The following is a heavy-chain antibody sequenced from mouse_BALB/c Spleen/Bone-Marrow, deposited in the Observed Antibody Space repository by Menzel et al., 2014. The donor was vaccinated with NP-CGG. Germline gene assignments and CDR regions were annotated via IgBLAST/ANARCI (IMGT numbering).Heavy chain of an antibody. CDR3: AREKIYGTNRCYFDF. CDR1: DKTFPSSW. D-gene: IGHD1-1*01. V-gene: IGHV1S130*01. J-gene: IGHJ1*01. CDR2: IHPNSGNT. Sequence: QVQLKQTGPNLGSPGVSVKLSCKGSDKTFPSSWLHWANQRPDQGLEWIGVIHPNSGNTNSNEKFKGKATLTVAPPSSTAYVYSSSLTLEDSAVYYGAREKIYGTNRCYFDFWGEGTTATVSS.